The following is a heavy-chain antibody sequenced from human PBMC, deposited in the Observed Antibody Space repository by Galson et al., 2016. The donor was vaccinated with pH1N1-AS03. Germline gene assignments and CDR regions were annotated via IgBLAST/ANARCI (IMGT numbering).Heavy chain of an antibody. CDR3: SRLDSSGWYSVDY. J-gene: IGHJ4*02. Sequence: ETLSLTCTVSVGSISSYYWSWIRQPPGKGLEWIGYIFYSGSTFYNASLKSRVTISVDTSKNQFSLKLRSVTAADTAVYYCSRLDSSGWYSVDYWGQGNMVIVSS. CDR2: IFYSGST. D-gene: IGHD6-19*01. V-gene: IGHV4-59*08. CDR1: VGSISSYY.